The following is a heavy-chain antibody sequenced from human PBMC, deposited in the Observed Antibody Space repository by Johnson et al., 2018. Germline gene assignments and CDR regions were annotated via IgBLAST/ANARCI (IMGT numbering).Heavy chain of an antibody. V-gene: IGHV3-21*01. CDR1: GFTFSSYS. Sequence: VQLVQSGGGLVKPGGSLRPSCAASGFTFSSYSMNWVRQAPGKGVEWVSSISSSSSYIYYADSVKGRFTISSDNSKKTLYLQMNSRRAEDTAVYYCARESGDTMIVVVITYAFDIWGQGTLVTVSS. J-gene: IGHJ1*01. CDR3: ARESGDTMIVVVITYAFDI. D-gene: IGHD3-22*01. CDR2: ISSSSSYI.